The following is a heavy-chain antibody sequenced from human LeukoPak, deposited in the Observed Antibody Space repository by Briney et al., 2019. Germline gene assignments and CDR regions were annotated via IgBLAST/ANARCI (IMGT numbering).Heavy chain of an antibody. V-gene: IGHV3-30*18. CDR1: GFAFSSYG. CDR3: GKYSDYGDYLDWFGP. Sequence: PGGSLRLSCAASGFAFSSYGMHWVRQAPGKGLEWVAVISYHGINKYYADSVKGRFTISRDNSKNTLYLQMNSLRAEDTAVYYCGKYSDYGDYLDWFGPWGQGTLVTVSS. CDR2: ISYHGINK. D-gene: IGHD4-17*01. J-gene: IGHJ5*02.